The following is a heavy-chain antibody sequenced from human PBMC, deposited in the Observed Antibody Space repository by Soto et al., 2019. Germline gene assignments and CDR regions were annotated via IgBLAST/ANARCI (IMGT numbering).Heavy chain of an antibody. CDR1: GGSISSGGYY. D-gene: IGHD2-2*02. Sequence: SETLSLTCTVSGGSISSGGYYWSWIRQHPGKGLEWIGYIYYSGSTYYNPSLKSRVTISVDTSKNQFSLKLSSMTAADTAVYYCARDLYDNWFDPWGQGTLVTVSS. CDR3: ARDLYDNWFDP. V-gene: IGHV4-31*03. J-gene: IGHJ5*02. CDR2: IYYSGST.